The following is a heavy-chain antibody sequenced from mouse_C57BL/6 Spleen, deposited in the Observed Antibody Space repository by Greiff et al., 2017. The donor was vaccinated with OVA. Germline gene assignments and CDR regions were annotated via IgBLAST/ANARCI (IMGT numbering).Heavy chain of an antibody. Sequence: VQLKESGAELVKPGASVKLSCTASGFNIKDYYMHWVKQRTEQGLEWIGRIDPEDGDTKYAPKFQGKATITADTSSNTAYLQLSSLTSEDTAVDYCASSGVRPNYDNWGKGTTGTVSS. J-gene: IGHJ2*01. CDR3: ASSGVRPNYDN. CDR2: IDPEDGDT. D-gene: IGHD2-1*01. V-gene: IGHV14-2*01. CDR1: GFNIKDYY.